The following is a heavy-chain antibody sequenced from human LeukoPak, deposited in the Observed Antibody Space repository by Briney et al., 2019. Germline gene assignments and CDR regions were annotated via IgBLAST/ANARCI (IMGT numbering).Heavy chain of an antibody. Sequence: ASVKVSCKVSGYTLTELSMHWVRQAPGKGLEWMGGFDPEDGETIYAQKFQGRVTMTGDTSTDTAYMELSSLRSEDTAVYYCATVIAEKGYFDYWGQGPLVTVSS. CDR2: FDPEDGET. CDR3: ATVIAEKGYFDY. J-gene: IGHJ4*02. CDR1: GYTLTELS. D-gene: IGHD2-15*01. V-gene: IGHV1-24*01.